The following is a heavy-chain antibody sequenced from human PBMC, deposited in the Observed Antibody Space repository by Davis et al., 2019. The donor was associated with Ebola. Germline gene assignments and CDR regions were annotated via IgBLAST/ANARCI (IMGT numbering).Heavy chain of an antibody. CDR1: GSTFSDYY. CDR2: ISSSGNTM. D-gene: IGHD4-17*01. V-gene: IGHV3-11*04. J-gene: IGHJ4*02. Sequence: GESLKISCAASGSTFSDYYMNWIRQAPGKGLEWVSYISSSGNTMYYADSVRGRFTISRDNAKYSLYLQMNGLRAEDTAVYYCARDNGDYGGYFNYWGQGTLVTVSS. CDR3: ARDNGDYGGYFNY.